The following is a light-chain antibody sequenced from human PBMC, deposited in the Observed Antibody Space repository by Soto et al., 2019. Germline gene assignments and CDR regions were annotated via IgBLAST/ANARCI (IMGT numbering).Light chain of an antibody. V-gene: IGLV2-8*01. J-gene: IGLJ2*01. Sequence: QSALTQPPSASGSLGQSVTISCTGTRSDVGGYNYVSWYQQHPGKAPKLMIYEVNKRPSGFPDRFSGSKSDNTASLTVSGLQDEDQADYFCRSYAGSTTLFGGGTQLTVL. CDR1: RSDVGGYNY. CDR2: EVN. CDR3: RSYAGSTTL.